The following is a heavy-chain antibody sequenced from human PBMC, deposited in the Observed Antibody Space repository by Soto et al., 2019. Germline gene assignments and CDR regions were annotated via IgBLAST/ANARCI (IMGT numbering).Heavy chain of an antibody. CDR2: ISNNGSHT. J-gene: IGHJ4*02. CDR1: RFPFNHYT. D-gene: IGHD3-22*01. CDR3: ARLSGYLFDY. V-gene: IGHV3-64D*06. Sequence: GGSLRLSCSASRFPFNHYTIHWVRQAPGKGLEFVSAISNNGSHTYYADSVKGRFTISRDNSKNTLYLQMSSLRSEDTAVYYCARLSGYLFDYWGQGTLVTVSS.